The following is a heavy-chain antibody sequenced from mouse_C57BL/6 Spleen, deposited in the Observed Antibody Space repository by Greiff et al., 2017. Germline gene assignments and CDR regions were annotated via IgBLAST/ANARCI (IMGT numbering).Heavy chain of an antibody. CDR1: GYTFTDYN. CDR2: ITPNNGGT. D-gene: IGHD1-1*01. CDR3: ARPVVRYYYAMDY. V-gene: IGHV1-18*01. Sequence: EVQLQQSGPELVKPGASVKIPCKASGYTFTDYNMDWVKQSHGKSLEWIGDITPNNGGTIYNQKFKGKATLTVDKSSSTAYMELRSLTSEDTAVYYCARPVVRYYYAMDYWGQGTSVTVSS. J-gene: IGHJ4*01.